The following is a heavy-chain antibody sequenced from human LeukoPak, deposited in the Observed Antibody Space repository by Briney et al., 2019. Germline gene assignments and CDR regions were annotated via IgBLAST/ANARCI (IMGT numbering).Heavy chain of an antibody. CDR2: IGRSGDGI. V-gene: IGHV3-23*01. J-gene: IGHJ6*02. CDR3: AKYTSPNGRYYGMDV. Sequence: GGSLGLSCAASGFDFSSHDMTWVRQAPGKGPEWVSSIGRSGDGINYADSVKGRFTISRDNSKNTLYVQMDSLRVEDTAVYYCAKYTSPNGRYYGMDVWGQGTTVTVSS. D-gene: IGHD2-8*01. CDR1: GFDFSSHD.